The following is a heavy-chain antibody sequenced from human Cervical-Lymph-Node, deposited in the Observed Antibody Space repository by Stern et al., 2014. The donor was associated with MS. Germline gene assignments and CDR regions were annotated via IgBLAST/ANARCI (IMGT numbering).Heavy chain of an antibody. CDR3: ARGLLGSENAFDI. Sequence: VQLVESGAEVKKPGASVKVSCKASGYTFTSYGISWVRQAPGQGLEWMGCIIAYNGNSTYSQKLQGRVTMTTVTSTSTAYIELRSLRSDDTAVYYCARGLLGSENAFDICGQGTMVTVSS. D-gene: IGHD2-15*01. CDR2: IIAYNGNS. CDR1: GYTFTSYG. V-gene: IGHV1-18*01. J-gene: IGHJ3*02.